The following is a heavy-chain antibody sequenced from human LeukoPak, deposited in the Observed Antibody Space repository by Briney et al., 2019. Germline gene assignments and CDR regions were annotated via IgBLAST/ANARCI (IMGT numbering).Heavy chain of an antibody. CDR2: IIPIFGTA. V-gene: IGHV1-69*05. CDR1: GGTFSSYA. J-gene: IGHJ4*02. D-gene: IGHD1-26*01. Sequence: SVKVSCKASGGTFSSYAISWVRRAPGQGLEWMGRIIPIFGTANYAQRFQGRVTITTDESTSTAYMELSSLRSEDTAVYYCARGASRGSQYYWGQGTLVTVSS. CDR3: ARGASRGSQYY.